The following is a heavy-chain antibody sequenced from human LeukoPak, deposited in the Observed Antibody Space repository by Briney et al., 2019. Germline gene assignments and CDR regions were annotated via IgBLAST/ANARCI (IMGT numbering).Heavy chain of an antibody. CDR3: AKPGRGYSSSSADY. J-gene: IGHJ4*02. CDR1: GFTYSNYA. CDR2: ISGSGGST. D-gene: IGHD6-6*01. Sequence: GGSLRLSCAASGFTYSNYAMSWVRRTPRTGLEWVSAISGSGGSTYYADSVKGRFTISRDNSKNTLYLQMNSLRAEDTAVYYCAKPGRGYSSSSADYWGQGTLVTVSS. V-gene: IGHV3-23*01.